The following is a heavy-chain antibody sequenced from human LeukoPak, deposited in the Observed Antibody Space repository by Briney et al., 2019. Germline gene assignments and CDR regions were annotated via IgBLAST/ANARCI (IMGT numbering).Heavy chain of an antibody. CDR1: GYTFTSYD. D-gene: IGHD1-26*01. V-gene: IGHV1-8*01. CDR3: ARGRGIVGATYLDY. J-gene: IGHJ4*02. Sequence: ASVKVSCKASGYTFTSYDINWVRQATGQGLEWMGWMNPNSGNTGYAQKLQGRVTMTTDTSTSTAYMELRSLRSDDTAVYYCARGRGIVGATYLDYWGQGTLVTVSS. CDR2: MNPNSGNT.